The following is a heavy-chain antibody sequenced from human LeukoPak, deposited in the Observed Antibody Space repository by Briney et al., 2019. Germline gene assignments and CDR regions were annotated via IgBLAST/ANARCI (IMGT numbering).Heavy chain of an antibody. D-gene: IGHD3-10*01. CDR3: ARVSMRGLWFGEIYGMDV. Sequence: SETLSLTCAVSGGSISSGGYSWSWIRQPPGKGLEWIGYLYHSGSTYYNPSLKSRVTISVDRSKNQFSLKLSSVTAADTAVYYCARVSMRGLWFGEIYGMDVWGQGTTVTVSS. CDR2: LYHSGST. J-gene: IGHJ6*02. CDR1: GGSISSGGYS. V-gene: IGHV4-30-2*01.